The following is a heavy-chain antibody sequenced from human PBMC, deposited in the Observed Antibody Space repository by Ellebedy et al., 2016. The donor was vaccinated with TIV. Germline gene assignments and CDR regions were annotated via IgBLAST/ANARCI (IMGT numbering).Heavy chain of an antibody. Sequence: PGGSLRLSFAASGFTFSSYSMNWVRQAPGKGLEWVSYISSSSSTIYYADSVKGRFTISRDNAKNSLYLQMNSLRDEDTAVYYCAREVRYCSGGSCSNYGMDVWGQGTTVTVSS. CDR3: AREVRYCSGGSCSNYGMDV. D-gene: IGHD2-15*01. CDR2: ISSSSSTI. J-gene: IGHJ6*02. V-gene: IGHV3-48*02. CDR1: GFTFSSYS.